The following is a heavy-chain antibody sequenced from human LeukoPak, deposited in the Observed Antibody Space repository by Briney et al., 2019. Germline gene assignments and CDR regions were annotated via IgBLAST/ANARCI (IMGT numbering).Heavy chain of an antibody. V-gene: IGHV3-30-3*02. Sequence: PGGSLRLSCAASGVIFNNFAFHWVRQAPGKGLEWVAAISYDGSNKYYADSVRGRLTISRDNSKNTLYLQMNSLRAEDTAVYYCAKHHGYSYGPSYGMDVWGQGTTVTVSS. CDR3: AKHHGYSYGPSYGMDV. CDR2: ISYDGSNK. D-gene: IGHD5-18*01. J-gene: IGHJ6*02. CDR1: GVIFNNFA.